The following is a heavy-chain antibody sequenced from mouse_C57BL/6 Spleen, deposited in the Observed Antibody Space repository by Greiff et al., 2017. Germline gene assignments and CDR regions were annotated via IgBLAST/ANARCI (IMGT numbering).Heavy chain of an antibody. CDR3: ASCYYFDY. CDR1: GYTFTSYW. V-gene: IGHV1-50*01. Sequence: VQLQQSGAELVKPGASVKLSCKASGYTFTSYWMQWVKQRPGQGLEWIGEIDPSDSYTNYNQKFKGKATLTVDTSSSTAYMQLSSLTSEDSAVYYCASCYYFDYWGQGTTLTVSS. J-gene: IGHJ2*01. CDR2: IDPSDSYT.